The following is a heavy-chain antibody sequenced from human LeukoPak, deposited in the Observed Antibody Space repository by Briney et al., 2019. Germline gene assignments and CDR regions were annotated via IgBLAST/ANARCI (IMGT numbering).Heavy chain of an antibody. J-gene: IGHJ6*02. D-gene: IGHD2-2*02. CDR1: GGTFSSSA. Sequence: VKVSCNASGGTFSSSAISWVRQAPGQGLEWMGRIIPILGIANYAQKFQGRVTITADKSTSTAYMELSSLRSEDTAVYYCARTDTEYYYYGMDVWGQGTTVTVSS. V-gene: IGHV1-69*04. CDR2: IIPILGIA. CDR3: ARTDTEYYYYGMDV.